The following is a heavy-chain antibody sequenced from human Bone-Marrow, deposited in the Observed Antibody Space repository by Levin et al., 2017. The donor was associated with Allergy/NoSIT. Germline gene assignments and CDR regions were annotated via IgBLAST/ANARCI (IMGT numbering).Heavy chain of an antibody. V-gene: IGHV3-15*01. Sequence: PGGSLRLSCAASGFTFSNAWMSWVRQAPGKGLEWVGRIKSKTDGGTTDYAAPVKGRFTISRDDSKNTLYLQMNSLKIEDTAVYYCTTDGSTMVLYYFDYWGQGTLVTVS. CDR2: IKSKTDGGTT. CDR3: TTDGSTMVLYYFDY. J-gene: IGHJ4*02. CDR1: GFTFSNAW. D-gene: IGHD5/OR15-5a*01.